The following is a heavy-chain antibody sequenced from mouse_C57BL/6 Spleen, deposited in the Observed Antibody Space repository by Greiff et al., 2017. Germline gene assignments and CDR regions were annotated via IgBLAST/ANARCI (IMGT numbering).Heavy chain of an antibody. CDR3: ARGAKDYFDY. V-gene: IGHV5-17*01. CDR1: GFTFSDYG. D-gene: IGHD3-1*01. Sequence: EVMLVESGGGLVKPVGSLKLSCAASGFTFSDYGMHWVRPAPEKGLEWVAYISSGSSTIYYADPVKGRFTIARDNAKNTLFLQMTSRRSEDTAMCYCARGAKDYFDYWGEGTTLTVSS. CDR2: ISSGSSTI. J-gene: IGHJ2*01.